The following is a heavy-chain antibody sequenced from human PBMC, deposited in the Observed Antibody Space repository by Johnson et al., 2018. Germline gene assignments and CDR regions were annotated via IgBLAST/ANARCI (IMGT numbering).Heavy chain of an antibody. V-gene: IGHV3-30*18. D-gene: IGHD3-22*01. CDR1: GFTFSSYG. CDR2: ISYDGSNK. Sequence: QVQLVESGGGVVQXGRSXRLXCAASGFTFSSYGMHWVRQAPGKGLEWVAVISYDGSNKYYADSVKGRFTISRDNSKTTLYLQMNSLRAEDTAVYYCAKDPHYYESIGAFDTWGQGTMVTVSS. J-gene: IGHJ3*02. CDR3: AKDPHYYESIGAFDT.